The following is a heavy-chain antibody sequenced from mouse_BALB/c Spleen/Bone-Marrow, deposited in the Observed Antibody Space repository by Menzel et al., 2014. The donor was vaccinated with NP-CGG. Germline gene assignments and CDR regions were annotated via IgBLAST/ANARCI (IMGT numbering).Heavy chain of an antibody. CDR1: GFDFSRYW. Sequence: EVQRVESGGGLVQPGGSLKLSCADSGFDFSRYWMSWVRQAPGKGLEWIGEINPDSSTINYTPSLKDKFIISRDNAKNTLYLQMSKVRSEDTAHYYCARNHYYGLFAYWGQGTLVTVSA. CDR3: ARNHYYGLFAY. J-gene: IGHJ3*01. CDR2: INPDSSTI. V-gene: IGHV4-1*02. D-gene: IGHD1-2*01.